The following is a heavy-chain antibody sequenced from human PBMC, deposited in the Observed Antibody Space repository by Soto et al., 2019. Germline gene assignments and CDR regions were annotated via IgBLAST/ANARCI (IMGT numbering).Heavy chain of an antibody. Sequence: SETLSLTCAVSGGSISSGGYSWSWIRQPPGKGLEWIGYIYHSGSTYYNPSLKSRVTISVDRSKNQFSLKLSSVTAADTAVYYCARRTVHYYDSSGYTNWFDPWGQGTLVTVSS. CDR3: ARRTVHYYDSSGYTNWFDP. D-gene: IGHD3-22*01. CDR1: GGSISSGGYS. J-gene: IGHJ5*02. CDR2: IYHSGST. V-gene: IGHV4-30-2*01.